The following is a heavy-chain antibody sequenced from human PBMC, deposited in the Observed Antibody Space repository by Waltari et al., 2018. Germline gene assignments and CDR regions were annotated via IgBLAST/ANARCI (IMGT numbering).Heavy chain of an antibody. CDR1: GGSISSGGYY. V-gene: IGHV4-31*03. CDR2: IYYSGST. D-gene: IGHD3-22*01. CDR3: ARVSYDSSGYYHYRDYYYMDV. J-gene: IGHJ6*03. Sequence: QVQLQESGPGLVKPSQTLSLTCTVSGGSISSGGYYWSWIRQHHGKGLEWIGYIYYSGSTYYNPSLKSRVTISVDTSKNQFSLKLSSVTAADTAVYYCARVSYDSSGYYHYRDYYYMDVWGKGTTVTVSS.